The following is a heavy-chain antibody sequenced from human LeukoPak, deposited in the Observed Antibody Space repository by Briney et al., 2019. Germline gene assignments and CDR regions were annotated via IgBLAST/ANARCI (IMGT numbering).Heavy chain of an antibody. CDR1: GYTFTGYY. V-gene: IGHV1-2*02. D-gene: IGHD3-10*01. Sequence: ASVKVSCKASGYTFTGYYMHWVRQAPGQGLEWMGWINPNSGGTNYAQKFQGRVTMTRDTSISTAYMELSRLRSDDTAVYYCARVQSGLLWFVGVDYWGQGTLVTVSS. J-gene: IGHJ4*02. CDR3: ARVQSGLLWFVGVDY. CDR2: INPNSGGT.